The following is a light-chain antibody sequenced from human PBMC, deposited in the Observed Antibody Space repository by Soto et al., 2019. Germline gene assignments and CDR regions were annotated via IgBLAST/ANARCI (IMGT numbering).Light chain of an antibody. CDR1: QSISTW. Sequence: DIQMTQSPSTLSASVGDRVTITCRASQSISTWLAWYQQKPGKAPNLLIYKASTLETGVPSRFSGSGSGTAFTLTISSLQPDDFAPYYCQQYNSYPKNFGQGTKLEIK. J-gene: IGKJ2*01. V-gene: IGKV1-5*03. CDR2: KAS. CDR3: QQYNSYPKN.